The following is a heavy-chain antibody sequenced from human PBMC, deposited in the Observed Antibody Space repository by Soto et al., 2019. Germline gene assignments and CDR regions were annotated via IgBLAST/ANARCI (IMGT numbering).Heavy chain of an antibody. V-gene: IGHV3-11*06. CDR3: ARSGDNYNLLDY. Sequence: GVSLRLSCTASGFTFSDYCMSWIRQAPGKGLEWVSYSSNSGTYTKYAASVKGRFSISRDNAKNSLYLQINSLRGDDTATYYCARSGDNYNLLDYWGQGTPVTVSS. J-gene: IGHJ4*02. CDR2: SSNSGTYT. D-gene: IGHD1-1*01. CDR1: GFTFSDYC.